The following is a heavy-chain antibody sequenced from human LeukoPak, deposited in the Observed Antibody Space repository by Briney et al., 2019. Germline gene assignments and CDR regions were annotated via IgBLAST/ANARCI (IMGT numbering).Heavy chain of an antibody. CDR1: GGTFSSYA. D-gene: IGHD3-10*01. V-gene: IGHV1-18*01. Sequence: ASVKVSCKASGGTFSSYAISWVRQAPGQGLEWMGWISAYNGNTNYAQKLQGRVTMTTDTSTSTAYMELRSLRSDDTAVYYCARDRSSITMVRGDRNSWFDPWGQGTLVTVSS. CDR2: ISAYNGNT. CDR3: ARDRSSITMVRGDRNSWFDP. J-gene: IGHJ5*02.